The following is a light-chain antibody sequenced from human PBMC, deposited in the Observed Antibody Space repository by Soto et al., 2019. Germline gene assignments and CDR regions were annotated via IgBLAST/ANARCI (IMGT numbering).Light chain of an antibody. CDR3: QQYLSYPPFT. J-gene: IGKJ3*01. V-gene: IGKV1-8*01. CDR2: AAF. Sequence: AIRMTQSPSSLSASTGDRVTITCRASQGISSYLAWYQQKPGKAPKLLIYAAFTLQSGVPSRFSRNGSGTDSTLTFSSLKSEDFATYLCQQYLSYPPFTPGPGTKVDIK. CDR1: QGISSY.